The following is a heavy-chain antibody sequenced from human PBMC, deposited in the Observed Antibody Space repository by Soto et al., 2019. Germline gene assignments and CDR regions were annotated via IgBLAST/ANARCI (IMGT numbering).Heavy chain of an antibody. D-gene: IGHD6-13*01. CDR2: IYYSGST. J-gene: IGHJ4*02. CDR3: TRGGLGMAAGGGHYFDY. Sequence: SETLSLTCTVSGGSVSSGGYYWSWIRQHPGKGLEWIGYIYYSGSTYYNPSLKSRVTISADTSQNQFSLKLNSVTVAATAVYYCTRGGLGMAAGGGHYFDYWGQGTLVTVSS. V-gene: IGHV4-31*03. CDR1: GGSVSSGGYY.